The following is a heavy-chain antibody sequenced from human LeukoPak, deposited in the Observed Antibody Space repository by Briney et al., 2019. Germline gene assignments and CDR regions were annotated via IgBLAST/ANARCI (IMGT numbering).Heavy chain of an antibody. D-gene: IGHD1-26*01. CDR1: GYTFTSYY. J-gene: IGHJ3*02. Sequence: PGASVKVSCKASGYTFTSYYMHWVRQAPGQGLESRGIINPSGGSTSYAQKFQGRVTMTRDTSTSTVYMELSSLRSEDTAVYYCARESTGSGSAFDIWGQGTMVTVSS. V-gene: IGHV1-46*03. CDR3: ARESTGSGSAFDI. CDR2: INPSGGST.